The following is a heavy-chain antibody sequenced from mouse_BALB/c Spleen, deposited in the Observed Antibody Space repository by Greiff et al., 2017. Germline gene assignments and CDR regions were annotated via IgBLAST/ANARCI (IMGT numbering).Heavy chain of an antibody. D-gene: IGHD2-1*01. CDR2: ISNGGGST. CDR1: GFTFSSYT. V-gene: IGHV5-12-2*01. CDR3: ARQEYGNYRYAMDY. J-gene: IGHJ4*01. Sequence: EVKLVESGGGLVQPGGSLKLSCAASGFTFSSYTMSWVRQTPEKRLEWVAYISNGGGSTYYPDTVKGRFTISRDNAKNTLYLQMSSLKSEDTAMYYCARQEYGNYRYAMDYWGQGTSVTVSS.